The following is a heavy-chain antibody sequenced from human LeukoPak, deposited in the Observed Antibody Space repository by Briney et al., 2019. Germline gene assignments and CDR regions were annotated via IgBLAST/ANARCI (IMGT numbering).Heavy chain of an antibody. V-gene: IGHV4-59*01. D-gene: IGHD5-18*01. CDR3: ARDGDTAMILFAFDI. J-gene: IGHJ3*02. Sequence: SETLSLTCTVSGGSINSYYWSLIRQPPGKGLEWIGYISYSGSTSYNPALKSRVTISVDTSKNQFSLKLTSVTAADTAVYYCARDGDTAMILFAFDIWGQGTMVTVSS. CDR1: GGSINSYY. CDR2: ISYSGST.